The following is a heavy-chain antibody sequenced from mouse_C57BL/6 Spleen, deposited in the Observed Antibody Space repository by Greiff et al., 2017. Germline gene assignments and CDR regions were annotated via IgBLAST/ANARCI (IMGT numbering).Heavy chain of an antibody. V-gene: IGHV14-3*01. CDR2: IDPANGNT. CDR1: GFNIKNTY. D-gene: IGHD1-1*01. CDR3: ARDYYGSSPSFAY. Sequence: VQLKQSVAELVRPGASVKLSCTASGFNIKNTYMHWVKQRPEQGLEWIGRIDPANGNTKYAPKFQGKATISADTTANTAYLQLSSRTSEDTAIYYCARDYYGSSPSFAYWGQGTLVTVSA. J-gene: IGHJ3*01.